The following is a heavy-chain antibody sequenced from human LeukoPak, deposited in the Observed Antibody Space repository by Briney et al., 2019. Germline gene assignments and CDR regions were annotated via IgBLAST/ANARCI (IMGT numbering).Heavy chain of an antibody. Sequence: GGSLRLSCAASGFTFSRYWMHWVRQAPGKGLVWVSRINTDGRTITYADSVKGRFTISRANAKNTLYLQMNSLRAEDTAVYYCVRSAFLTTEFYFDYWGHGTLVTVSS. V-gene: IGHV3-74*01. D-gene: IGHD4-11*01. J-gene: IGHJ4*01. CDR1: GFTFSRYW. CDR2: INTDGRTI. CDR3: VRSAFLTTEFYFDY.